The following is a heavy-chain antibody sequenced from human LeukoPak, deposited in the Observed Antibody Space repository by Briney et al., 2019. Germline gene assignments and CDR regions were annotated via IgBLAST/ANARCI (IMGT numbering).Heavy chain of an antibody. CDR2: IYYSGST. D-gene: IGHD6-13*01. J-gene: IGHJ4*02. Sequence: SETLSLTCTVSGGSISSYYWGWIRQPPGKGLEWIGSIYYSGSTYYNPSLKSRVTISVDTSKNQFSLKLSSVTAADTAVYYCARAPPEGYLDYWGQGTLVTVSS. V-gene: IGHV4-39*07. CDR3: ARAPPEGYLDY. CDR1: GGSISSYY.